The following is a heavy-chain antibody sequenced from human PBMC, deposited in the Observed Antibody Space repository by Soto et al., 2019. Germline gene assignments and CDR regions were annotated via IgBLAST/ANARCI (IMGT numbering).Heavy chain of an antibody. CDR1: GFTFGSFG. D-gene: IGHD4-17*01. Sequence: QVQVVESGGGVVQPGRSLRLSCAASGFTFGSFGMHWVRQAPGKGLEWVAVIWHDGKKKYYADSVEGRFTVSRDNSKNTMFLQMNSLRVDDTAIYYCARDPGQDEAMDYWGHGTMVTVSS. J-gene: IGHJ3*01. CDR2: IWHDGKKK. V-gene: IGHV3-33*01. CDR3: ARDPGQDEAMDY.